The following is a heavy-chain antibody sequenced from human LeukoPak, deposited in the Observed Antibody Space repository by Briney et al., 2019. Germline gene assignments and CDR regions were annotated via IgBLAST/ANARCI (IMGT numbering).Heavy chain of an antibody. CDR2: ISYDGSYK. V-gene: IGHV3-30*18. CDR3: AKQRDYGDFSFDY. J-gene: IGHJ4*02. Sequence: GGSLRLSCAASGLTFSSYGMHWVRQAPGKGPEWVAVISYDGSYKYYADSVKGRFTISRDNSKNTLYLQMNSLRIDDTAVYYCAKQRDYGDFSFDYWGQGTLVTVSS. D-gene: IGHD4-17*01. CDR1: GLTFSSYG.